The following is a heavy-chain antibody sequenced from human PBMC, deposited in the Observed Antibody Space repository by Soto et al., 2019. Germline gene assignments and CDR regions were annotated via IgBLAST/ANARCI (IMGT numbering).Heavy chain of an antibody. Sequence: WGSLRLSCAASGFTFSSYGMHWVRQAPGKGLEWVAVIWYDGSNKYYADSVKGRFTISRDNSKNTLYLQMNSLRAEDTAVYYCARDKEVGATNYYYYYGMDVWGQGTTVTVSS. CDR1: GFTFSSYG. J-gene: IGHJ6*02. D-gene: IGHD1-26*01. CDR2: IWYDGSNK. V-gene: IGHV3-33*01. CDR3: ARDKEVGATNYYYYYGMDV.